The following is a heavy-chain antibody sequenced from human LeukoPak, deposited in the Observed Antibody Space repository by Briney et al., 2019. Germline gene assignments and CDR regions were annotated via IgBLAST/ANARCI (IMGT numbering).Heavy chain of an antibody. D-gene: IGHD2-15*01. Sequence: SETLSLTCTVSGASITSYYWNWIRQPPGKGLEWIGYIYTSGTTNYNPSLTSRVTISVDTSKSQVSLRLTSVTAADAAVYYCARRRSGGRDFDYWGQGTLVTVSS. V-gene: IGHV4-4*09. J-gene: IGHJ4*02. CDR1: GASITSYY. CDR2: IYTSGTT. CDR3: ARRRSGGRDFDY.